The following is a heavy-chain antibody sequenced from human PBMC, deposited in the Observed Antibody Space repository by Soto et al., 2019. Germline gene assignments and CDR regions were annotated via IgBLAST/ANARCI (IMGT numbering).Heavy chain of an antibody. D-gene: IGHD1-1*01. V-gene: IGHV1-8*01. CDR3: SRLPTRFYGMDV. CDR1: GYTFTSYD. CDR2: MNPNSGNT. J-gene: IGHJ6*02. Sequence: QVQLVQSGAEVKKPGASVKVSCKASGYTFTSYDINWVRQATGQGLEWMGWMNPNSGNTGYAQKFQGRVTMTRNTSISTAYMELSSLRSEDTAVYYWSRLPTRFYGMDVWGQGTTVTVSS.